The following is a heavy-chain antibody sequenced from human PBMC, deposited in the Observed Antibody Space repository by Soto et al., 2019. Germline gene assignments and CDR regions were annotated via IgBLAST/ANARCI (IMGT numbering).Heavy chain of an antibody. CDR1: GFTVSSNY. J-gene: IGHJ6*02. CDR2: IYSGGST. CDR3: ATSAIAAAGMVHHCYYYGMDV. Sequence: PGGSLRLSCAASGFTVSSNYMSWVRQAPGKGLEWVSVIYSGGSTYYADSVKGRFTISGDNSKNTLYLQMNSLRAEDTAVYYCATSAIAAAGMVHHCYYYGMDVWGQGTTVTV. D-gene: IGHD6-13*01. V-gene: IGHV3-53*01.